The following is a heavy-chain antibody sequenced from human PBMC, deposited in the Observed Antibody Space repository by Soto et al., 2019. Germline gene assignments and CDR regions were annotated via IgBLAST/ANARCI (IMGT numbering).Heavy chain of an antibody. J-gene: IGHJ2*01. CDR2: ISGSGGST. Sequence: EVQLLESGGGLVQPGGSQRLSCVVSGFTFSTYAMSWVSQAPGKGLQWVSCISGSGGSTYYADSVKGRFTIYRDNSKNTLYLQMNSLRAEDTAVYYCAKVYGGHKDWFSDLWGRGTLVTVSS. CDR3: AKVYGGHKDWFSDL. V-gene: IGHV3-23*01. CDR1: GFTFSTYA. D-gene: IGHD4-17*01.